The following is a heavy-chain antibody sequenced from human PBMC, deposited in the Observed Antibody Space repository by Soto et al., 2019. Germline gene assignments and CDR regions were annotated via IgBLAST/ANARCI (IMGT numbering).Heavy chain of an antibody. J-gene: IGHJ6*02. Sequence: GESLKISCKGSGYSFTSYWIGWVRQMPGKGLEWMGIIYPGDSDTRYSPSFQGQVNISADKSISTAYLQWSSLKASDTAMYYCARRRDGYILQSGMDVWGQGTTVTVSS. CDR1: GYSFTSYW. CDR2: IYPGDSDT. V-gene: IGHV5-51*01. CDR3: ARRRDGYILQSGMDV. D-gene: IGHD5-12*01.